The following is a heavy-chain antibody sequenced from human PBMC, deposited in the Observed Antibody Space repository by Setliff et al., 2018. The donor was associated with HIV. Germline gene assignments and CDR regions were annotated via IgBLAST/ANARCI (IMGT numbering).Heavy chain of an antibody. D-gene: IGHD3-3*01. V-gene: IGHV1-69*02. Sequence: SVKVSCKASRSTFNSHTINWVRQAPGQGLDWMGRIIPILGVANYAQRFQGKVTITADKSTSTAYMELTSLRFDDTAMYYCVRGVQSPPHYSYYYMDVWGEGTRVPSP. CDR1: RSTFNSHT. J-gene: IGHJ6*03. CDR2: IIPILGVA. CDR3: VRGVQSPPHYSYYYMDV.